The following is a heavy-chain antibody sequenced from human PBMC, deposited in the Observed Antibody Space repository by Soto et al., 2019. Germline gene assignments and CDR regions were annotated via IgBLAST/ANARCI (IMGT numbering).Heavy chain of an antibody. CDR2: IYWDDDQ. D-gene: IGHD3-10*01. V-gene: IGHV2-5*02. CDR1: GFSLSINGVA. J-gene: IGHJ4*02. Sequence: QITLKESGPTLVKPTQTLTLTCTFSGFSLSINGVAVGWIRQPPGQALEWLALIYWDDDQRYNPSLKNRLTSTKDTSRNQVVLTSTNMDPVDTATYYCAHKRDVSRGFKYWGQGTLVTVSS. CDR3: AHKRDVSRGFKY.